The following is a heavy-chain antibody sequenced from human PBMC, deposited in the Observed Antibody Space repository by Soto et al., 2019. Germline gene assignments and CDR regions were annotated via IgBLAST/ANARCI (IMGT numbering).Heavy chain of an antibody. CDR2: ISANSGST. J-gene: IGHJ3*02. CDR3: ARGGWYGPSAFDI. CDR1: GYTFTSYG. V-gene: IGHV1-18*01. Sequence: GASVKVSCKASGYTFTSYGISWVRQAPGQGLEWMGWISANSGSTNYAQKFQGWVTMTRDTSISTAYMELSRLRSDDTAVYYCARGGWYGPSAFDIWGQGTMVTVSS. D-gene: IGHD6-19*01.